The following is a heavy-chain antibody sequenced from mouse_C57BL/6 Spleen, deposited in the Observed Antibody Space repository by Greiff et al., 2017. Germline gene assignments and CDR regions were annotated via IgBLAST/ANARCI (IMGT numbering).Heavy chain of an antibody. Sequence: EVMLVESGEGLVKPGGSLKLSCAASGFTFRSYAMSWVRQTPEKRLEWVAYISSGGDYIYYSDTVKGRFTISRDNARNTLYLQMSSLKSEDTAMYYCTRAGIVSRYFDVWGTGTTVTVSS. CDR2: ISSGGDYI. CDR3: TRAGIVSRYFDV. V-gene: IGHV5-9-1*02. J-gene: IGHJ1*03. CDR1: GFTFRSYA. D-gene: IGHD2-10*02.